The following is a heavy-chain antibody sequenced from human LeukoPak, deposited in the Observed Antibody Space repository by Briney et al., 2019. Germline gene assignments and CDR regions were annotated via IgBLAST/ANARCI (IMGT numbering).Heavy chain of an antibody. D-gene: IGHD4-23*01. J-gene: IGHJ4*02. CDR2: ISTYSENT. V-gene: IGHV1-18*01. Sequence: ASVKVSCKASGYIFNTHGINWVRQAPGRGLEWMGRISTYSENTNYAQDFQGRVTMTTDTSTSTAYMELRSLKSDDTAVYYCARDSTTVVTMSGLLSPVEYWGQGTLVTVSS. CDR1: GYIFNTHG. CDR3: ARDSTTVVTMSGLLSPVEY.